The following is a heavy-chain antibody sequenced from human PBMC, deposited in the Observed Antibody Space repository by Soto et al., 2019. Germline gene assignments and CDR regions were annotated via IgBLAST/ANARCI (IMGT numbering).Heavy chain of an antibody. CDR1: GFTFSDYI. Sequence: EVRLVESGGGSVQPGGSLRLSCAASGFTFSDYIMNWVRQAPGKGLEWVSRIKYPGSDTNYADSVKGRFTMSRDNAKSSLYLQLNDLRDEDTAVYYSARTFYGMDVWGQGTTVTVSS. CDR2: IKYPGSDT. V-gene: IGHV3-48*02. J-gene: IGHJ6*02. CDR3: ARTFYGMDV. D-gene: IGHD3-3*02.